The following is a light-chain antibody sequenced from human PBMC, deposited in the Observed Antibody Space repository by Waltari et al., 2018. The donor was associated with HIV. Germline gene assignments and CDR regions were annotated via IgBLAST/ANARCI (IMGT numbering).Light chain of an antibody. V-gene: IGKV3-15*01. CDR3: QQYNNWPPWT. Sequence: EIVLTHSPATLSVSPGERATLSCRASQSVRSNLAWYQQKPGQAPRLLMYGASTRATGIPARFSGSGSGTEFTLTISGLQSEDFAVYYCQQYNNWPPWTFGQGTTVEIK. CDR2: GAS. CDR1: QSVRSN. J-gene: IGKJ1*01.